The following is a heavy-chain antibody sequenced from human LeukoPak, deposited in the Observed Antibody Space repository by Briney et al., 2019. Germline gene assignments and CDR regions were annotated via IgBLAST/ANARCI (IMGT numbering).Heavy chain of an antibody. V-gene: IGHV1-69*04. CDR1: GGTFSSYT. D-gene: IGHD2-2*01. Sequence: SVKVSCKASGGTFSSYTISWVRQAPGQGLEWMGRIIPILGIANYAQKFQGRVTITADKSTSTAYMELSSLRSEDTAVYYCARDKLGYCSSTSCPGGGDAFDIWGQGTMVTVS. CDR2: IIPILGIA. J-gene: IGHJ3*02. CDR3: ARDKLGYCSSTSCPGGGDAFDI.